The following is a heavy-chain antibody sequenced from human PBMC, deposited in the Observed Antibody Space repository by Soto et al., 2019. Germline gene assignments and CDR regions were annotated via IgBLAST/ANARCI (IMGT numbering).Heavy chain of an antibody. CDR1: GYKFSSYA. CDR3: ARGTETAVDY. J-gene: IGHJ4*02. CDR2: INVGNGNT. V-gene: IGHV1-3*01. Sequence: ASVKVSCKASGYKFSSYAIHWVRQAPGQRLEWMGWINVGNGNTKYSQKFQGRVTITRDTSASTAYMELSSLRSEDTAVYYCARGTETAVDYWGQGTLVTVS.